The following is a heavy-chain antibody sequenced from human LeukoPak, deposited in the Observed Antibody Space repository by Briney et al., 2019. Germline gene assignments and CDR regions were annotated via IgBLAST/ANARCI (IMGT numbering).Heavy chain of an antibody. V-gene: IGHV4-59*01. Sequence: ETLSLTCTVSGGSISSYYWSWIRQPPGKGLEWIGYIYYSGSTNYNPSLKSRVTISVDTSKNQFSLKLSSVTAADTAVYYCARRRYSGYSAYYYYYMDVWGKGTTVTISS. J-gene: IGHJ6*03. CDR3: ARRRYSGYSAYYYYYMDV. D-gene: IGHD5-12*01. CDR2: IYYSGST. CDR1: GGSISSYY.